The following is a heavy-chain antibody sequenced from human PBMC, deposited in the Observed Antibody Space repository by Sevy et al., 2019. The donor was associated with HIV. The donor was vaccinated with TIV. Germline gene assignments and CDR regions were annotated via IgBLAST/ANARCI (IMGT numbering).Heavy chain of an antibody. CDR3: SRGLWVRGVIDAFDI. V-gene: IGHV1-18*01. Sequence: ASVKVSCKASGYTFTSYGISWVRQAPGQGLEWMGWISAYNGKTNYAQKLQGRVTMTTDTSTSTAYMELRRLRSDGTAVYYCSRGLWVRGVIDAFDIWGQGTMVTVSS. CDR1: GYTFTSYG. D-gene: IGHD3-10*01. J-gene: IGHJ3*02. CDR2: ISAYNGKT.